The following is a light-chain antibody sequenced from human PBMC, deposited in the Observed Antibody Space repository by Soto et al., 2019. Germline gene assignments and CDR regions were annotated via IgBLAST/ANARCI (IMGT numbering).Light chain of an antibody. V-gene: IGLV4-69*01. J-gene: IGLJ3*02. CDR2: LNSDGSH. Sequence: QLVLTQSPSASASLGASVKLTCTLSSGHSSYAIAWHQQQPEKGPRYWMKLNSDGSHSKGDGIPDRFSGSSAGAERYLTIASLKSETEAESYCQTCGTGIPWVFGGGTQLTVL. CDR1: SGHSSYA. CDR3: QTCGTGIPWV.